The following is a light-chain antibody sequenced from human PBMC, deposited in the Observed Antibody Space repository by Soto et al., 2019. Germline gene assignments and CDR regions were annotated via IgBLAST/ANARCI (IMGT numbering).Light chain of an antibody. CDR1: QSISGY. V-gene: IGKV1-39*01. CDR2: AAS. CDR3: QQSNTMTWT. Sequence: DIQMTQSPSSLSASVGDRVAIACRASQSISGYLNWYQKKSGQAPKLLMYAASTLQSGVPSRFSGSGSGTEFTLTISSLQPEDSATYFCQQSNTMTWTVGQGTKV. J-gene: IGKJ1*01.